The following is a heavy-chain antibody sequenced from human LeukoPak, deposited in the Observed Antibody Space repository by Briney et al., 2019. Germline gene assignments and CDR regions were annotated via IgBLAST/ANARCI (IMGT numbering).Heavy chain of an antibody. CDR1: GYTFTSYG. CDR3: ARDQDYIAPHAFDI. CDR2: ISAYNGNT. D-gene: IGHD4-11*01. Sequence: ASVKVSCTASGYTFTSYGISWVRQAPGQGLEWMGLISAYNGNTNYAQKLQGRVTMTTDTSTSTAYMELRSLRSDDTAVYYCARDQDYIAPHAFDIWGQGTMVTVSS. J-gene: IGHJ3*02. V-gene: IGHV1-18*01.